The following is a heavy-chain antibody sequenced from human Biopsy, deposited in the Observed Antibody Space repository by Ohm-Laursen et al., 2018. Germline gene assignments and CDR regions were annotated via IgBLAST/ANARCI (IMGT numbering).Heavy chain of an antibody. V-gene: IGHV1-69*10. CDR3: ATPFQYYDSWGGYPPFDH. CDR1: GGTFSNYA. J-gene: IGHJ4*02. Sequence: SVKVSCKPSGGTFSNYAISWVRQAPGEGLESMGGIIAVSGLVNYAPKFQGRVSITADKSTTTAYMELSNLKSEDTAVYYCATPFQYYDSWGGYPPFDHWGQGTLVTVSS. D-gene: IGHD3-3*01. CDR2: IIAVSGLV.